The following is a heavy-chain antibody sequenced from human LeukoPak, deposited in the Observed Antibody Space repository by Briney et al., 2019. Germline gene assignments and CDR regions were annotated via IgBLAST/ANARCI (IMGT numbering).Heavy chain of an antibody. J-gene: IGHJ4*02. Sequence: ASVKVSCKASGYTFTSYDINWVRQATGQGLEWMGRMNPNSGNTGYAQKFQGRVTMTRNTSISTAYMELSSLRPEDTAVYYCARAIAARPKIDYWGQGTLVTVSS. V-gene: IGHV1-8*01. CDR3: ARAIAARPKIDY. CDR1: GYTFTSYD. CDR2: MNPNSGNT. D-gene: IGHD6-6*01.